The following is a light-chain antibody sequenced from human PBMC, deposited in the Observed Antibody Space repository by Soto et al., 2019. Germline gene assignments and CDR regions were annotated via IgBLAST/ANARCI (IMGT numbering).Light chain of an antibody. CDR1: QDISKY. J-gene: IGKJ4*01. CDR3: EQYDNLPLT. V-gene: IGKV1-33*01. CDR2: DAS. Sequence: DIQMTQSPSSLSASVGDRVTITCQASQDISKYLNWYQQKPGKAPKLLTYDASKLETGVPSRFSGSGSGTDFTVTISSLQPEDIATYYCEQYDNLPLTFGGGNKVESK.